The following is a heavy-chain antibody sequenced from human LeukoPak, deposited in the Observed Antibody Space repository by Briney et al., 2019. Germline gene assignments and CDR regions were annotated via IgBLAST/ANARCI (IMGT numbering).Heavy chain of an antibody. Sequence: PGGSLRLSCAASGFTFTNYGIHWVRLAPGKGLEWVAVISSDGSNKHYADSVKGRFTISRDDCKNTLYLQMNSLRVDDTALYYCTTFDMWGQGTMVTVSS. J-gene: IGHJ3*02. CDR2: ISSDGSNK. CDR3: TTFDM. CDR1: GFTFTNYG. V-gene: IGHV3-30*03.